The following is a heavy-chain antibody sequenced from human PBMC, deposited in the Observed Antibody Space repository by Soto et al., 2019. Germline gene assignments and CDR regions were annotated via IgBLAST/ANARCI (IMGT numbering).Heavy chain of an antibody. J-gene: IGHJ4*02. CDR3: ARDVPATAAGLWDS. Sequence: ASVKVSCKASGYTFSNYGISWLRQAPGQGLEWMGWISAYNGNRDYAQSFQGRVTLTTDTSRNTAYMELRSLTSDDTAVYYCARDVPATAAGLWDSWGQGTQVTVSS. D-gene: IGHD2-21*01. CDR1: GYTFSNYG. CDR2: ISAYNGNR. V-gene: IGHV1-18*04.